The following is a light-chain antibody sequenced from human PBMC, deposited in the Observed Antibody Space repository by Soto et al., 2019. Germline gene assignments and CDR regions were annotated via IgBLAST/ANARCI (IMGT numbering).Light chain of an antibody. CDR1: QSVSSY. J-gene: IGKJ4*01. V-gene: IGKV3-11*01. CDR3: QQRSVWPLT. CDR2: DAS. Sequence: EIVLTQSPTTLSLSPGERATLSCRASQSVSSYFAWYQQKPGQAPRLLIYDASTRAAGIPARFSGSGSGTDFTLTISSLEPEDFAVYYCQQRSVWPLTFGGGTKVEIK.